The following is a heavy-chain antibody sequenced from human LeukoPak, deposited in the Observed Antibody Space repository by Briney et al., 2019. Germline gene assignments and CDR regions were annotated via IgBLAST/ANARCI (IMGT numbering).Heavy chain of an antibody. D-gene: IGHD2-15*01. CDR1: GYTFTSYY. CDR2: INPSGGST. Sequence: ASVKVSCKASGYTFTSYYMHWVRQAPGQGLEWMGIINPSGGSTSYAQKFQGRVTMTRGTSTSTVYMELSSLRSEDTAVYYCARDWVVAATHDAFDIWGQGTMVTVSS. J-gene: IGHJ3*02. CDR3: ARDWVVAATHDAFDI. V-gene: IGHV1-46*01.